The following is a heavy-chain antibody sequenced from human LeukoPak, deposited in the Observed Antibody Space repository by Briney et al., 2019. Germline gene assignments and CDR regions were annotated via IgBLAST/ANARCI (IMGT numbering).Heavy chain of an antibody. CDR2: ISSSGSTI. CDR3: ASVGTMVRGALGY. Sequence: QPGGSLRLSCAASGFTFSSYEMNWVRQAPGKGLEWVSYISSSGSTIYYADSVKGRFTISRDNAKNSLYLQMNSLRAEDTAVYYCASVGTMVRGALGYWGQGTLVTVSS. D-gene: IGHD3-10*01. J-gene: IGHJ4*02. V-gene: IGHV3-48*03. CDR1: GFTFSSYE.